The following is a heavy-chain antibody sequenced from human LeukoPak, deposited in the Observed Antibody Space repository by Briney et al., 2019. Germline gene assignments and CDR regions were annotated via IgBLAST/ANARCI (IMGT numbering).Heavy chain of an antibody. D-gene: IGHD4-17*01. J-gene: IGHJ4*02. CDR1: GFTFNNYA. CDR3: ARDYADYVGYFFFDY. CDR2: ISGGGEAT. Sequence: GGSLRLSCAASGFTFNNYAMNWVRRAPGKGLEWVSSISGGGEATYYADSAKGRFTISRDNSQNTLYLQMNSLRAEDTAVYYCARDYADYVGYFFFDYWGQGTLVTVSS. V-gene: IGHV3-23*01.